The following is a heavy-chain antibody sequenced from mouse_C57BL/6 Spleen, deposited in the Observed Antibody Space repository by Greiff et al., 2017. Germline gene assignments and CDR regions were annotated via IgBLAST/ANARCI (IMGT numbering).Heavy chain of an antibody. CDR2: IDPENGDT. Sequence: EVQLQQSGAELVRPGASVKLSCPASGFNIKDDYMHWVKQRPEQGLEWIGWIDPENGDTEYASKFQGKATITSDTSSNTAYLTLSSLTSEDTAFYYYTYYYDSSPAWFAYWGQGTLVTVSA. CDR3: TYYYDSSPAWFAY. V-gene: IGHV14-4*01. D-gene: IGHD1-1*01. J-gene: IGHJ3*01. CDR1: GFNIKDDY.